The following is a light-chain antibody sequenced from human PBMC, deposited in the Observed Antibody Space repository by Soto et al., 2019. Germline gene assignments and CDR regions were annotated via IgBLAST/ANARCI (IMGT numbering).Light chain of an antibody. J-gene: IGKJ5*01. Sequence: LTYSAYFMSASVVDRVTIICRASQGISTFLAWYQQKPGKAPKFLIYDASTLQSGVPSRFSGSGSGTEFTLTISSLQPEEFATYYCQQVNSYPIKFCQGTRLEIK. V-gene: IGKV1-9*01. CDR2: DAS. CDR1: QGISTF. CDR3: QQVNSYPIK.